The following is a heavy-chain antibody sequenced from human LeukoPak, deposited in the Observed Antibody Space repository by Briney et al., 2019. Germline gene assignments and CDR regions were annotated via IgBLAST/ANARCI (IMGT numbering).Heavy chain of an antibody. CDR3: AKKSSSWYWGAFDI. D-gene: IGHD6-13*01. CDR2: ISGSGGST. CDR1: GFIFSDHY. J-gene: IGHJ3*02. Sequence: GGSLRLSCAASGFIFSDHYMDWVRQAPGKGLEWVSAISGSGGSTYYADSVKGRFTISRDNSKNTLYLQMNSLRAEDTAVYYCAKKSSSWYWGAFDIWGQGTMVTVSS. V-gene: IGHV3-23*01.